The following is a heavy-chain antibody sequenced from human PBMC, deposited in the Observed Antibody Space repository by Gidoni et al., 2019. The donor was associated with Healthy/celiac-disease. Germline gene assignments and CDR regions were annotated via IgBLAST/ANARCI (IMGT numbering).Heavy chain of an antibody. D-gene: IGHD3-3*01. CDR1: GGPISSYY. CDR2: IYYSGST. Sequence: QVQLQESGPGLVKPSETLSLTCTVSGGPISSYYCSWIRQPPGKGLEWIGYIYYSGSTNYNPSLKSRVTISVDTSKNQFSLKLSSVTAADTAVYYCARAYTIFGVVYFDYWGQGTLVTVSS. CDR3: ARAYTIFGVVYFDY. V-gene: IGHV4-59*01. J-gene: IGHJ4*02.